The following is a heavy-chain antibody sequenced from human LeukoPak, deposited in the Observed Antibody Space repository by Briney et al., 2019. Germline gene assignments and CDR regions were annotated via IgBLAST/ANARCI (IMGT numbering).Heavy chain of an antibody. CDR1: SGSINSSNW. D-gene: IGHD5-18*01. Sequence: SETLSLTCAVSSGSINSSNWWSWVRQPPGKGLEWIGEIYHSGSTNYNPSLKSRVTISVDKSKNQFSLKLSSVTAADTAVYYCANKPSWIQQNTGDAFDIWGQGTMVTVSS. V-gene: IGHV4-4*02. J-gene: IGHJ3*02. CDR3: ANKPSWIQQNTGDAFDI. CDR2: IYHSGST.